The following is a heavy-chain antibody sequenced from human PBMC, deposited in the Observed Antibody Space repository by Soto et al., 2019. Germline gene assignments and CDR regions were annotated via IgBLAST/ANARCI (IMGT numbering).Heavy chain of an antibody. Sequence: QLQLQESGPGLVKPSETLSLTCTVSGGSISSSRYYWGWIRQPPGKGLEWIGSIYYSGSTYYNPSRKSRVIISVDTSKNQFSLKLSSVTAADTAVYYGARLYGGNSDYWGQGTLVTVSS. D-gene: IGHD2-21*02. J-gene: IGHJ4*02. CDR1: GGSISSSRYY. CDR3: ARLYGGNSDY. CDR2: IYYSGST. V-gene: IGHV4-39*01.